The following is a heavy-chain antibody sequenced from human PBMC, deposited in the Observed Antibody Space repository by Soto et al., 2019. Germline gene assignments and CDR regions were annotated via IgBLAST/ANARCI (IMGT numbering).Heavy chain of an antibody. CDR2: IIASIGKA. V-gene: IGHV1-69*10. CDR1: GCTFSSYA. Sequence: GASVKVSCKASGCTFSSYAISWVRQAPGQGLEWMGWIIASIGKAKYAQKFQGRVTFTGDKSTRTAYMELSSLRSEDTAVYYCARDRGDIEVVPTALSTGMDDWGQGTTVTVSS. CDR3: ARDRGDIEVVPTALSTGMDD. J-gene: IGHJ6*02. D-gene: IGHD2-2*01.